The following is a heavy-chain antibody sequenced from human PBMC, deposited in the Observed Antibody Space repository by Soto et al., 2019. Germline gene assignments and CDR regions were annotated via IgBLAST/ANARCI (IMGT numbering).Heavy chain of an antibody. V-gene: IGHV4-34*01. J-gene: IGHJ4*02. Sequence: SETLSLSCAVYCGSFSGYYWSWIRQPPGKGREWIGEINHSGGTNYNPSLKSRVTISVDTSKNQFSLKLSSVTAADTAVYYCARSIVLMAYGFFDYWGQGTLVTVS. CDR2: INHSGGT. D-gene: IGHD2-8*01. CDR3: ARSIVLMAYGFFDY. CDR1: CGSFSGYY.